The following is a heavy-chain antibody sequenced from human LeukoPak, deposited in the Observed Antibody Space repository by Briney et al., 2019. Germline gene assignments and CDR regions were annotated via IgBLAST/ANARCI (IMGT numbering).Heavy chain of an antibody. J-gene: IGHJ4*02. CDR2: ISYDGSNK. Sequence: GGSLRLSCAASGFTFSSYAMHWVRQAPGKGLEWVAVISYDGSNKYYADSVKGRFTISRDNSKNTLYLQMNSLRAEDTAVYYCAKPDTWTQGTFDYWGQGTLVTVSS. D-gene: IGHD5-18*01. V-gene: IGHV3-30-3*02. CDR3: AKPDTWTQGTFDY. CDR1: GFTFSSYA.